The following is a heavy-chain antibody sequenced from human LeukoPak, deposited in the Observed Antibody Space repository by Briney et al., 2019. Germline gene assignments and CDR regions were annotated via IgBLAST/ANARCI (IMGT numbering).Heavy chain of an antibody. V-gene: IGHV1-69*13. CDR3: ARSRGSCYSCGDY. D-gene: IGHD2-15*01. CDR1: GATFSRYA. CDR2: IIPIFGTA. J-gene: IGHJ4*02. Sequence: SVKVSCKASGATFSRYAINWVRQAPGQGLEWMGGIIPIFGTANYAQKFQGRVTITADESTSTAYMELSSLRSEDTAVYYCARSRGSCYSCGDYWGQGTLVTVSS.